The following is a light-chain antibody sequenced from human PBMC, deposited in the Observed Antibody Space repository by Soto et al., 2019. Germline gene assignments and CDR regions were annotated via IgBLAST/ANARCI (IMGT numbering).Light chain of an antibody. CDR3: QQSFSTPSIT. CDR2: AAS. J-gene: IGKJ5*01. Sequence: DIQMTQSPSSLSASVGDRVTITCRASQSISTYLNWYQQKPGKAPKLLIYAASNLQSGVPSRFWGSGSGTDLSLTINSLEPEDLETYYCQQSFSTPSITFGQGIRLEIK. CDR1: QSISTY. V-gene: IGKV1-39*01.